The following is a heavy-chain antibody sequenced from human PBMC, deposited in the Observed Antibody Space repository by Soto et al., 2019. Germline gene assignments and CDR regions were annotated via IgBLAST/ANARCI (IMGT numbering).Heavy chain of an antibody. V-gene: IGHV4-34*01. D-gene: IGHD2-2*01. J-gene: IGHJ5*02. CDR3: ARDGFCTSTTCRVGNWFDP. Sequence: QVQLQQWGAGLLKPSETLSLTCVVYGGSFSGYYWSWIRQSPGKGLEWIGGINHRGSTNYNPSLESRVTRSVDPSKNQFSLKLPSVTAADTAMYYCARDGFCTSTTCRVGNWFDPWGQGTLVTVSS. CDR1: GGSFSGYY. CDR2: INHRGST.